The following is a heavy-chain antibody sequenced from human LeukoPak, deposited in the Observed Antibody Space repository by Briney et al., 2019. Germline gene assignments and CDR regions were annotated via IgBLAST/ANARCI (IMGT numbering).Heavy chain of an antibody. CDR3: ARVWMYYYDSSGCCDY. J-gene: IGHJ4*02. Sequence: GGSLRLSCAASGFTFSTYSMNSVRQAPGKGLEWVSSISSSSSYIYYADSVKGRFTISRDNAKNSLYLQMNSLRAEDTAVYYSARVWMYYYDSSGCCDYWGQGTLVTVSS. CDR2: ISSSSSYI. CDR1: GFTFSTYS. D-gene: IGHD3-22*01. V-gene: IGHV3-21*01.